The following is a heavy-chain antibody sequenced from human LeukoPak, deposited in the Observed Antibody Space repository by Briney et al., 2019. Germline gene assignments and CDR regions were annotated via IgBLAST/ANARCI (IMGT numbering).Heavy chain of an antibody. CDR2: ISGSGGST. J-gene: IGHJ4*02. V-gene: IGHV3-23*01. CDR3: AKVPCYYYDSSGYCQYFDY. CDR1: GFTFSNYA. D-gene: IGHD3-22*01. Sequence: PGGSLRLSCEASGFTFSNYAMSWVRQAAGKGLEWVSTISGSGGSTHYADSVKGRFTIARDNSKNTLYVQMNSLGAEDTAVYYCAKVPCYYYDSSGYCQYFDYWGQGTLVTVSS.